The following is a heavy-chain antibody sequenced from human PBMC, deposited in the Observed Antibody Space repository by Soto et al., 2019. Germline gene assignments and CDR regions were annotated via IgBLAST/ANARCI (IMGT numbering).Heavy chain of an antibody. CDR3: ARAAYRYGYREDE. CDR2: IYYSGRT. J-gene: IGHJ4*02. D-gene: IGHD5-18*01. CDR1: GGSISSGDYY. V-gene: IGHV4-30-4*01. Sequence: QVQLQESGPGLVKPSQTLSLTCTVSGGSISSGDYYWSWIRQPPGKGLEWIGYIYYSGRTYYNPSLKSRVTLPVDTSKNQFALNLRSVTAADTAVYYCARAAYRYGYREDEWGQGTLVTLSS.